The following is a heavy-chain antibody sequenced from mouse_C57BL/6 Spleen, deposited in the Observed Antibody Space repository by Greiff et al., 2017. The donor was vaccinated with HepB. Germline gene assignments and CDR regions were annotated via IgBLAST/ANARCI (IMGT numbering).Heavy chain of an antibody. J-gene: IGHJ2*01. D-gene: IGHD2-4*01. CDR1: GFTFSDYG. Sequence: EVKLMESGGGLVKPGGSLKLSCAASGFTFSDYGMHWVRQAPEKGLEWVAYISSGSSTIYYADTVKGRFTISRDNAKNTLFLQMTSLRSEDTAMYYCARSYYYEGTYYFDYWGQGTTLTVSS. V-gene: IGHV5-17*01. CDR2: ISSGSSTI. CDR3: ARSYYYEGTYYFDY.